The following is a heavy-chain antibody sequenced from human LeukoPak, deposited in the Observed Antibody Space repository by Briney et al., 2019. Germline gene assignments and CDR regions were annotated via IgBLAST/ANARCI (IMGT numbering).Heavy chain of an antibody. CDR1: GYTFTSYG. V-gene: IGHV1-69*13. CDR3: ARDKNTMVRGEFDP. Sequence: ASVKVSCKASGYTFTSYGISWVRQAPGQGLEWMGGIIPIFGTANYAQKFQGRVTITADESTSTAYMELSSLRSEDTAVYYCARDKNTMVRGEFDPWGQGTLVTVSS. J-gene: IGHJ5*02. CDR2: IIPIFGTA. D-gene: IGHD3-10*01.